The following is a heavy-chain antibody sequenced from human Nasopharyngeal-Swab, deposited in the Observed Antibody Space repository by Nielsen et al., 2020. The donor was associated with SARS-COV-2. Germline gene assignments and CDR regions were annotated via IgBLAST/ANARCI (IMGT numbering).Heavy chain of an antibody. D-gene: IGHD3/OR15-3a*01. J-gene: IGHJ4*02. CDR3: ARVGWTGNYRGQLDS. V-gene: IGHV5-51*01. CDR2: IYPGDSDT. CDR1: GYKILNYW. Sequence: GESLKISCKVSGYKILNYWIGWVRQMPGKGPEWIGIIYPGDSDTRFSPSFAGQVTMSVDRSISTAYLQWSSLKDSDSAMYYCARVGWTGNYRGQLDSWGQGTLVTVSS.